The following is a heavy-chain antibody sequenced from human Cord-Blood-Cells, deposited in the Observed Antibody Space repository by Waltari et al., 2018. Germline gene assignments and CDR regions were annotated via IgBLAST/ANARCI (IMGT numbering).Heavy chain of an antibody. CDR1: GFSLSTSGMC. J-gene: IGHJ5*02. V-gene: IGHV2-70*01. Sequence: QVTLRESGPALVKPTQTLTLTCTFSGFSLSTSGMCVSWIRQPPGKALEWLALIDWDDDKYYSTPLKTRLTISKDTSKNQVVLTMTNMDPVDTATYYCARGRPTKDWNVWFDPWGQGTLVTVSS. CDR2: IDWDDDK. D-gene: IGHD1-1*01. CDR3: ARGRPTKDWNVWFDP.